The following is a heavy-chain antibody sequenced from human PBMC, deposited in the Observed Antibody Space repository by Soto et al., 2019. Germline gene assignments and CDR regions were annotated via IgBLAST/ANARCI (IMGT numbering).Heavy chain of an antibody. J-gene: IGHJ5*02. D-gene: IGHD2-2*01. Sequence: EVQLLESGGGLVQPGGSLRLSCAASGFTFSSYAMSWVRQAPGKGLEWVSVISGSGGSTYYADSVKGRFTISRDNSKNTVYLKMNSLRAEDTAVYYCAKGAPKKYQLQGLWFDPWGQGTLVTVSS. CDR3: AKGAPKKYQLQGLWFDP. CDR2: ISGSGGST. CDR1: GFTFSSYA. V-gene: IGHV3-23*01.